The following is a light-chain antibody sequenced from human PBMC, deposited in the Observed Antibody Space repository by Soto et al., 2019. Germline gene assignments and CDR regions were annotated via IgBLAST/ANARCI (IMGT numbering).Light chain of an antibody. CDR1: QSVAGW. Sequence: DIAMTQSPSTLSASVGDRVTITCRASQSVAGWLAWYQHKPGQAPKLLIHRASTPQHGVPSRFSGSGSGTDFSRTISSLQPDDFGTYYCQQYSKYATFGQGTKVGIK. CDR3: QQYSKYAT. J-gene: IGKJ2*01. V-gene: IGKV1-5*03. CDR2: RAS.